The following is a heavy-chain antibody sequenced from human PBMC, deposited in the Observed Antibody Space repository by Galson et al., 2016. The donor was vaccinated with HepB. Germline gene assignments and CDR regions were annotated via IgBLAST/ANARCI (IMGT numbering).Heavy chain of an antibody. Sequence: SLRLSCAASGFTFSNYEMQWVRQAPGKGLQWVSYISSSGHTIYYADSVKGRFTISRDNAKSSLHLQMNSLRVEDTAVYYCARGGASGWGARLDSWGQGTLVTVSS. CDR1: GFTFSNYE. V-gene: IGHV3-48*03. J-gene: IGHJ4*02. D-gene: IGHD6-19*01. CDR2: ISSSGHTI. CDR3: ARGGASGWGARLDS.